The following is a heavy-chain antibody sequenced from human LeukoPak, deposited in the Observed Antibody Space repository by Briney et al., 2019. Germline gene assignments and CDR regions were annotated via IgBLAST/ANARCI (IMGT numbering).Heavy chain of an antibody. CDR3: ANSRLYSSSSGKAYYFDY. CDR2: INPSGGST. Sequence: ASVKVSCKASGYTFTSYYMHWVRQAPGQGLEWMGIINPSGGSTSYAQKFQGRVTITTDESTSTAYMELSSLRSEDTAVYYCANSRLYSSSSGKAYYFDYWGQGTLVTVSS. CDR1: GYTFTSYY. V-gene: IGHV1-46*01. J-gene: IGHJ4*02. D-gene: IGHD6-13*01.